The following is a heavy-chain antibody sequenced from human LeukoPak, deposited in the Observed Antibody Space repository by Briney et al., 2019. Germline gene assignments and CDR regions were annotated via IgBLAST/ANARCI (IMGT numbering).Heavy chain of an antibody. CDR1: GYTFTSYG. CDR2: ISAYNGNT. D-gene: IGHD2-2*01. CDR3: ARFEVPAQPYYYYYGMDV. Sequence: ASVKVSCKASGYTFTSYGISWVRQAPGQGLEWMGWISAYNGNTNYAQKLQGRVTMTTDTSTSTAYMELRSLRSDDTAVYYCARFEVPAQPYYYYYGMDVWGQGTTVTVSS. J-gene: IGHJ6*02. V-gene: IGHV1-18*01.